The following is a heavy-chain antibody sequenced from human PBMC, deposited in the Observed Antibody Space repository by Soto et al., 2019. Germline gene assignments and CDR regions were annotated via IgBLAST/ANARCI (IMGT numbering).Heavy chain of an antibody. CDR2: ISYDGSNK. CDR1: GFTFSSYA. CDR3: ARASKPLYYGMDV. Sequence: GGSLRLSCAASGFTFSSYAMHWVRQAPGKGLEWVAVISYDGSNKYYADSVKGRFTISRDNSKNTLYLQMNSLRAEDTAVYYCARASKPLYYGMDVWGQGTTVTVSS. J-gene: IGHJ6*02. V-gene: IGHV3-30*04.